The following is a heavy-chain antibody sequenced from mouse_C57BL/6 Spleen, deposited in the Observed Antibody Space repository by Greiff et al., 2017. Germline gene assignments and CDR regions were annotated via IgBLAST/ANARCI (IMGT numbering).Heavy chain of an antibody. J-gene: IGHJ3*01. V-gene: IGHV1-22*01. CDR1: GYTFTDYN. CDR2: INPNNGGT. Sequence: EVQVVESGPELVKPGASVKMSCKASGYTFTDYNMHWVKQSHGKSLEWIGYINPNNGGTSYNQKFKGKATLTVNKSSSTAYMELRSLTSEDSAVYYCARGDGSSPWFAYWGQGTLVTVSA. CDR3: ARGDGSSPWFAY. D-gene: IGHD1-1*01.